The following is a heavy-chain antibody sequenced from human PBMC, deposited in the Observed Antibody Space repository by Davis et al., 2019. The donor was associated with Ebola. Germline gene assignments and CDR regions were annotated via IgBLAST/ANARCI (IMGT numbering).Heavy chain of an antibody. J-gene: IGHJ4*02. V-gene: IGHV3-7*04. CDR3: ARGAEYSSGATDY. CDR2: IRKDGVQK. CDR1: GLTFSNFG. Sequence: GESLKISCATSGLTFSNFGMSWVRQAPGKGLEWVATIRKDGVQKFYVDSVKGRFTISRDNSKNTLYLQMNSLRAEDTAVYYCARGAEYSSGATDYWGQGTLVTVSS. D-gene: IGHD6-25*01.